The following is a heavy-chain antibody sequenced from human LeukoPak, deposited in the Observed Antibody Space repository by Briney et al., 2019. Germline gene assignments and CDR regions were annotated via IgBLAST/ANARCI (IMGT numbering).Heavy chain of an antibody. V-gene: IGHV3-30*02. CDR3: AKENYY. CDR1: GFTFSSYG. J-gene: IGHJ4*02. CDR2: IRYDGSNK. Sequence: PRGSLRLSCAASGFTFSSYGMHWVRQAPGKGLEWVAFIRYDGSNKYYADSVKGRFTISRDNSKSTLYLQMNSLRAEDTAVYYCAKENYYWGQGTLDTVSS.